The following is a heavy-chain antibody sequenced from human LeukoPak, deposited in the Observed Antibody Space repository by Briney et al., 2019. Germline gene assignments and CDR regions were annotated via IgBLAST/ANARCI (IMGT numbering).Heavy chain of an antibody. CDR2: INHSGST. D-gene: IGHD3-10*01. Sequence: SETLSLTCTVSGGSISGYYWSWIRQPPGKGLEWIGEINHSGSTNYNPSLKSRVTISVDTSKNQFSLKLSSVTAADTAVYYCARTGGSGSIPFVDYWGQGTLVTVSS. V-gene: IGHV4-34*01. CDR3: ARTGGSGSIPFVDY. J-gene: IGHJ4*02. CDR1: GGSISGYY.